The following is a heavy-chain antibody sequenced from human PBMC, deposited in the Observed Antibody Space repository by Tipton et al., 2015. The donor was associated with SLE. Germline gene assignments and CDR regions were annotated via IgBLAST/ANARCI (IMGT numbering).Heavy chain of an antibody. D-gene: IGHD1-26*01. Sequence: TLSLTCTVSGGSISSSSYYWGWIRQPPGKGLEWIGSIYYSGSTYHNPSLKSRVTISVDTSKNQFSLKLSFVTAADTAVYYCARWGGIEAMGGHFYYYGMDVWGQGTVVTVSS. J-gene: IGHJ6*02. CDR1: GGSISSSSYY. V-gene: IGHV4-39*07. CDR3: ARWGGIEAMGGHFYYYGMDV. CDR2: IYYSGST.